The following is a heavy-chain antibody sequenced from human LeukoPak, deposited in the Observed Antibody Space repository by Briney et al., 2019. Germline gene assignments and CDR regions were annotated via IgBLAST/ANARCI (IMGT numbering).Heavy chain of an antibody. D-gene: IGHD1-1*01. V-gene: IGHV3-11*04. CDR2: ISSSGSTI. CDR1: GFTFSDYY. Sequence: GGSLRLSCAASGFTFSDYYMSWIRQAPGKGLEWVSYISSSGSTIYYADSVKGRFTISRDNAKNSLYLQMNSLRAEDTAVYYCASTTLSGAREDHWGQGTLVTVSS. CDR3: ASTTLSGAREDH. J-gene: IGHJ4*02.